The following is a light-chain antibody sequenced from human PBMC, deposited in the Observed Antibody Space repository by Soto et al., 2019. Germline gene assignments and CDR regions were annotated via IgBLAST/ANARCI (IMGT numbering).Light chain of an antibody. V-gene: IGKV1-5*03. CDR3: QQYNSYWT. Sequence: DIQMTQYPSTLSASVGDSVTITCRASQSISSWLAWYQQKPGKAPKLLIYKASSLESGVPSRFSGSGSGTEFTLTISSLQPDDFATYYCQQYNSYWTFGQGTKV. CDR1: QSISSW. J-gene: IGKJ1*01. CDR2: KAS.